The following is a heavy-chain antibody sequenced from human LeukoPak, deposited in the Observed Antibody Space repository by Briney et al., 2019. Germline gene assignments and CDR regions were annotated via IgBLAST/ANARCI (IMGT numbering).Heavy chain of an antibody. CDR3: ARDRGSGWYYFDY. V-gene: IGHV4-39*07. Sequence: SETLSLTCSVSGGSISSSSYYWGWIRQPPGKGLEWIGSIYYRGSTYYNPSLKSRVTISVDTSKNQFSLKLSSVTAADTAVYYCARDRGSGWYYFDYWGQGTLVTVSS. CDR1: GGSISSSSYY. J-gene: IGHJ4*02. D-gene: IGHD6-19*01. CDR2: IYYRGST.